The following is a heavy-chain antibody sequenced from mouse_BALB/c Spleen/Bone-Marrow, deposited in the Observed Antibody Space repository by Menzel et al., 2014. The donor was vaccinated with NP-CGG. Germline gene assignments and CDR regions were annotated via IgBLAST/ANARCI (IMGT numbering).Heavy chain of an antibody. Sequence: EVKLVESGGGLVQPGGSLILSCATSGFTFSDFYMEWVRQPPGKRLEWIAASRNKANDYTTEYSASVKGRFIVSRDTSQSILYLQMNALRAEDTAIYYCARDYYGSSYWYFDVWGAGTTVTVSS. J-gene: IGHJ1*01. V-gene: IGHV7-1*02. CDR3: ARDYYGSSYWYFDV. CDR2: SRNKANDYTT. CDR1: GFTFSDFY. D-gene: IGHD1-1*01.